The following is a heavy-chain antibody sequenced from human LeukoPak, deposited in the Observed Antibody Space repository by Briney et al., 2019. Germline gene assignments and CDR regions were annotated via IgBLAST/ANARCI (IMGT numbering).Heavy chain of an antibody. CDR3: ATRYLASYSSSWYSIDY. Sequence: ASVKVSCKVSGYTLTELSMHWVRQAPGKGLEWMGGFDPEDGETIYAQKFQGRVTMTEDTSTDTAYMELSSLRSEDTAVYYCATRYLASYSSSWYSIDYWGQGTLVTVSS. V-gene: IGHV1-24*01. J-gene: IGHJ4*02. CDR1: GYTLTELS. D-gene: IGHD6-13*01. CDR2: FDPEDGET.